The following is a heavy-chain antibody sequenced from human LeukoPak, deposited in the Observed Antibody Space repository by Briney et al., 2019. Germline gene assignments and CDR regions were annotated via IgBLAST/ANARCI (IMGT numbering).Heavy chain of an antibody. J-gene: IGHJ4*02. CDR3: ARHRGYSYGTFDY. D-gene: IGHD5-18*01. Sequence: PSETLSLTCAVYGGSFSGYYWSWIRQPPGKGLEWIGEINHSGSTNYNPSLKSRVTMSLDTSKNQFSLKLNSVTAADTAVYYCARHRGYSYGTFDYWGQGTVVTVSS. V-gene: IGHV4-34*01. CDR1: GGSFSGYY. CDR2: INHSGST.